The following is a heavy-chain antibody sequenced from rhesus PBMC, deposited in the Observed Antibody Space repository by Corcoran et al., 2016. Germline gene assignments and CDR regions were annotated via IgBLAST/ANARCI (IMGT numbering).Heavy chain of an antibody. CDR2: INGYRGLT. J-gene: IGHJ5-1*01. CDR1: GGSFRSYW. CDR3: TSPVRYRFDV. V-gene: IGHV4-80*01. Sequence: QVQLQESGPGLVKPSETLSLTCAVSGGSFRSYWWNWIRQPPGKGLEWIGAINGYRGLTNYNPPPKGRVTVSKDVSKNHVSLKLTSVTAADTAVDYWTSPVRYRFDVWGPGVLVSVSS. D-gene: IGHD3-9*01.